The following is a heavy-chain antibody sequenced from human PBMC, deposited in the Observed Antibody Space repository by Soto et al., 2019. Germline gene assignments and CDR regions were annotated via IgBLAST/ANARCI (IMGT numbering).Heavy chain of an antibody. Sequence: QLQLQESGPGLVKPSETLSLTCTVSGGSISSSSYYWGWIRQPPGKGLEWIGSIYYSGSTYYNPSLKSRVTISVDTSKNQFSLKLSSVTAADTAVYYCATVDTAMGWGVDPWGQGTLVTVSS. V-gene: IGHV4-39*01. D-gene: IGHD5-18*01. CDR2: IYYSGST. J-gene: IGHJ5*02. CDR1: GGSISSSSYY. CDR3: ATVDTAMGWGVDP.